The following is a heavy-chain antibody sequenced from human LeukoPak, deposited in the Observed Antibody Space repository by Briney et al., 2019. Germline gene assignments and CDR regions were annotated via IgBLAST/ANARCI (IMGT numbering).Heavy chain of an antibody. J-gene: IGHJ4*02. Sequence: ASVKVSCKVSGYTLTELSMHWVRQAPGKGLEWMGGFDHEDGETIYAQKFQGRVTMTEDTSTYTAYMELSSLRSEDTAVYYCATSQLWYFDYWGQGTLVTVSS. CDR3: ATSQLWYFDY. CDR2: FDHEDGET. CDR1: GYTLTELS. D-gene: IGHD5-18*01. V-gene: IGHV1-24*01.